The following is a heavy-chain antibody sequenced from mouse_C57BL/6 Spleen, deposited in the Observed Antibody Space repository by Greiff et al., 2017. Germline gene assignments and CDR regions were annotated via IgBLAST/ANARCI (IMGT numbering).Heavy chain of an antibody. CDR3: ARRDGSSLFAY. V-gene: IGHV1-61*01. CDR1: GYTFTSYW. Sequence: QVQLQQPGAELVRPGSSVKLSCKASGYTFTSYWMDWVKQRPGQVLEWIGNIYPSDSETHYNQKFKDKATLTVDKSSSTAYMQLSSLTSEDSAVYYCARRDGSSLFAYWGQGTLVTVSA. D-gene: IGHD1-1*01. CDR2: IYPSDSET. J-gene: IGHJ3*01.